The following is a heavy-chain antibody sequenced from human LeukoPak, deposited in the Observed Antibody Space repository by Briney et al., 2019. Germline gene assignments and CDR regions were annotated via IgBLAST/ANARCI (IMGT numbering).Heavy chain of an antibody. CDR1: GFTFTDYH. CDR2: ITDSSGFI. V-gene: IGHV3-11*06. D-gene: IGHD6-13*01. Sequence: GGSLRLSCAASGFTFTDYHMGWIRQAPGEGLEWVSYITDSSGFIKYADSVKGRFTISRDNAKDSLYLQMNSLRVEDTAVYYCARDPPSSRSFDYWGQGALVTVSS. J-gene: IGHJ4*02. CDR3: ARDPPSSRSFDY.